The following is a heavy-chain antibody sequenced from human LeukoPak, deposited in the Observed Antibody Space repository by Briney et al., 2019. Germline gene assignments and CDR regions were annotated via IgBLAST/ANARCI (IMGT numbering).Heavy chain of an antibody. J-gene: IGHJ6*03. D-gene: IGHD3-10*01. CDR2: INHSGST. Sequence: SETLSLTCAVYGGSFSGYYWSWIRQPPGKGLEWIGEINHSGSTNYNPSLKSRITISVDNSKNQFSLKLSSVTAADTAMYYCAKRGFGTDYYYYYMDVWGKGTTVTVSS. V-gene: IGHV4-34*01. CDR1: GGSFSGYY. CDR3: AKRGFGTDYYYYYMDV.